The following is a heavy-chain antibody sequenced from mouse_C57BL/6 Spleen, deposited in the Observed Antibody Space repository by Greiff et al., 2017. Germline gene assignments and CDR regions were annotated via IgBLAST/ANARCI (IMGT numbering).Heavy chain of an antibody. CDR3: ARSDWGPYYFDY. D-gene: IGHD4-1*01. CDR2: IEPEDGET. J-gene: IGHJ2*01. V-gene: IGHV14-2*01. CDR1: GFNIKDYY. Sequence: VQLKESGAELVKPGASVKLSCTASGFNIKDYYMHWVKQRTEQGLEWIGRIEPEDGETKYAPKFQGKATITADTSSNTAYLHLSSLTSEDTAVYYCARSDWGPYYFDYWGQGTTLTVSS.